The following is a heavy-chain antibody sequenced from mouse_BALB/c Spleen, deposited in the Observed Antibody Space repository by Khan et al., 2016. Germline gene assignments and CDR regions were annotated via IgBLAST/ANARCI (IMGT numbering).Heavy chain of an antibody. Sequence: EVQLQESGPSLVKPSQTLSLTCSVTGDSITSAYWNWIRKFPGNKLEYMGYISYSGSTYYNPSLKSRISITRDTSKNQYYLQLNSVTTEDTATYYGARYYGSSSSFDYWGQGTTLTVSS. V-gene: IGHV3-8*02. J-gene: IGHJ2*01. CDR1: GDSITSAY. CDR2: ISYSGST. D-gene: IGHD1-1*01. CDR3: ARYYGSSSSFDY.